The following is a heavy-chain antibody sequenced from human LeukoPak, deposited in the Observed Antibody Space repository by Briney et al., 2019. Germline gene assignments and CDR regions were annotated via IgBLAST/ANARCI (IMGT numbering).Heavy chain of an antibody. CDR1: GYTFTGYY. CDR3: AKDGTIVVGLQPDPFDY. CDR2: INPNSGGT. D-gene: IGHD2-2*01. Sequence: GASVKVSCKASGYTFTGYYMHWVRQAPGQGLEWMGWINPNSGGTNYAQKFQGRVTMTRDTSISTAYMELSRLRSDDTAVYYCAKDGTIVVGLQPDPFDYWGQGTLVTVSS. J-gene: IGHJ4*02. V-gene: IGHV1-2*02.